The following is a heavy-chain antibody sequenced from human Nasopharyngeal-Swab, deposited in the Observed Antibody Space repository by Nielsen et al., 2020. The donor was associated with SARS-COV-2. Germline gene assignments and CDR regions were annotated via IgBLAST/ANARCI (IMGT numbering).Heavy chain of an antibody. CDR2: IRSKANSYAT. CDR1: GFTFSGSA. D-gene: IGHD4-17*01. V-gene: IGHV3-73*01. CDR3: TRPLYGDIGDDY. Sequence: GESLKISCAASGFTFSGSAMHWVRQASGKGLEWVGRIRSKANSYATAYAASVKGRFTISRDDSKNTAYLQMNSLKTEDTAVYYCTRPLYGDIGDDYCGQGTLVTVSS. J-gene: IGHJ4*02.